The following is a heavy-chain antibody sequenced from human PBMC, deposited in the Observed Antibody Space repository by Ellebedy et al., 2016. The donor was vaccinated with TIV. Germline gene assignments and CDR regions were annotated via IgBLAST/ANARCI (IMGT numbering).Heavy chain of an antibody. CDR3: AKSRWEWELQNFDY. V-gene: IGHV3-23*01. J-gene: IGHJ4*02. CDR2: ISGSEDST. CDR1: GFTFDNFW. Sequence: GGSLRLSXSASGFTFDNFWMTWVRQAPGKGLEWVSGISGSEDSTYYADSVKGRFTISRDNSKNTLYLQMDSLRAEDTAVYYCAKSRWEWELQNFDYWGQGTLVTVSS. D-gene: IGHD1-26*01.